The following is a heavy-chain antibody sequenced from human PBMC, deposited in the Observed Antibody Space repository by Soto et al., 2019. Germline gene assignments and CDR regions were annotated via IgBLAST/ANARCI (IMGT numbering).Heavy chain of an antibody. D-gene: IGHD3-10*01. Sequence: ASVKVSCKASGYTFTSYDINWVRQATGQGLEWMGWMNPNSGNTGYAQKFQGRVTMTRNTSISKAYMELSSLRSEDTAVYYCARGRTGRMVRGVPRHMDVWGKGTTVTVSS. CDR2: MNPNSGNT. CDR3: ARGRTGRMVRGVPRHMDV. CDR1: GYTFTSYD. J-gene: IGHJ6*03. V-gene: IGHV1-8*01.